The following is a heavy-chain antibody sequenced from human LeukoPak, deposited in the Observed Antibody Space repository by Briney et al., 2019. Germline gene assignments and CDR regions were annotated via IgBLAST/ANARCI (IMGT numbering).Heavy chain of an antibody. CDR2: ISGSGGST. CDR3: AKLPYYDILTGYLIFAY. Sequence: PGGSLRLSCAASGFTFSSYGMSWVRQAPGKGLEWVSAISGSGGSTYYADSVKGRFTISRDNSKNTLYLQMNSLRAEDTAVYYCAKLPYYDILTGYLIFAYWAREPWSPSPQ. D-gene: IGHD3-9*01. CDR1: GFTFSSYG. J-gene: IGHJ4*02. V-gene: IGHV3-23*01.